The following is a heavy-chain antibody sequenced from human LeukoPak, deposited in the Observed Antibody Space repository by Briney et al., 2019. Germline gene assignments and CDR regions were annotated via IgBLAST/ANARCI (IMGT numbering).Heavy chain of an antibody. CDR2: IYSGGST. Sequence: GGSLRLSCAASGFTFSSYEMNWVRQAPGKGLEWVSVIYSGGSTYYADSVKGRFTISRDNSKNTLYLQMNSLRAEDTAVYYCASDYDSSGYYGYWGQGTLVTVSS. D-gene: IGHD3-22*01. V-gene: IGHV3-53*01. J-gene: IGHJ4*02. CDR1: GFTFSSYE. CDR3: ASDYDSSGYYGY.